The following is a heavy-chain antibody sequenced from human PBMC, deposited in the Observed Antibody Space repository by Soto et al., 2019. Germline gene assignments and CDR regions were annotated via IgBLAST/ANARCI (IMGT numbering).Heavy chain of an antibody. V-gene: IGHV3-13*01. Sequence: EVQLVESGGGLVQPGGSLRLSCAASGFTFSSYDMHWVRQATGKGLEWVSAIGTAGDTYYPGSVKGRFTISRENAKNSLYLQMNSLRAGDTAVYYYTRGVERPAACYYYYYYYMDVWGKGTTVTVSS. CDR2: IGTAGDT. CDR3: TRGVERPAACYYYYYYYMDV. D-gene: IGHD2-2*01. CDR1: GFTFSSYD. J-gene: IGHJ6*03.